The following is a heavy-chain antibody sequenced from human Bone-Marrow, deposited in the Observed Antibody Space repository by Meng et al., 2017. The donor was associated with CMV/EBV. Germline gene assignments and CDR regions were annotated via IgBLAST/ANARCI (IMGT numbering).Heavy chain of an antibody. V-gene: IGHV3-64*01. CDR3: ARVGTTGVNWFDP. D-gene: IGHD4-23*01. CDR1: GFTFSSYS. CDR2: ISSTGGVT. Sequence: ASGFTFSSYSMHWGRQAPGKGLEYLSGISSTGGVTYYASSVKGRFTISRDNSKNTLFLQMGSLRAEDTAVYYCARVGTTGVNWFDPWGQGTLVTVSS. J-gene: IGHJ5*02.